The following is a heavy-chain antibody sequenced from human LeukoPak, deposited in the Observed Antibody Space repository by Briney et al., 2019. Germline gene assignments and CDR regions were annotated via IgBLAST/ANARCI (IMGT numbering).Heavy chain of an antibody. D-gene: IGHD1-14*01. Sequence: GSLRLSCAASGFTFSSYWMSWVRQAPGKGLEWIGEIYHSGSTNYNPSLKSRVTISVDKSKNQFSLKLSSVTAADTAVYYCATAEVYGAFDIWGQGTMVTVSS. CDR1: GFTFSSYW. V-gene: IGHV4-4*02. CDR2: IYHSGST. CDR3: ATAEVYGAFDI. J-gene: IGHJ3*02.